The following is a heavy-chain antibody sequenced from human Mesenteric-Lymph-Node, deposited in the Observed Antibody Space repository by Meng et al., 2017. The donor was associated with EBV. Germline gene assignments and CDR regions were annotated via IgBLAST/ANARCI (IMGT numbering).Heavy chain of an antibody. Sequence: TTLKASGPTLVNPTKTLPLTCTFPGFSLGTRGVLVGWIRQPPGQALEWLALVYWDDDKRYSPSLKSRLSITKNTSKNQVVFTMADMDPVDTGTYYCAGWSARLEYWGPGTLVTVSS. CDR1: GFSLGTRGVL. CDR3: AGWSARLEY. D-gene: IGHD3-3*01. V-gene: IGHV2-5*02. J-gene: IGHJ4*02. CDR2: VYWDDDK.